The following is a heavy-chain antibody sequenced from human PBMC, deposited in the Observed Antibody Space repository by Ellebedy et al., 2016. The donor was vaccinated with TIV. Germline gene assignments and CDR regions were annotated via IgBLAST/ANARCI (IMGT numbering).Heavy chain of an antibody. CDR1: GGSISSYY. D-gene: IGHD3-10*01. CDR3: ATEPPLDRGVITF. J-gene: IGHJ4*02. V-gene: IGHV4-59*01. CDR2: IYYSGST. Sequence: MPSETLSLTCTVSGGSISSYYWSWIRQPPGKGLEWIGYIYYSGSTNYNPSLKSRVTISVDTSKNQFSLKLSSVTAADTAVYYCATEPPLDRGVITFWGQGTLVTVYS.